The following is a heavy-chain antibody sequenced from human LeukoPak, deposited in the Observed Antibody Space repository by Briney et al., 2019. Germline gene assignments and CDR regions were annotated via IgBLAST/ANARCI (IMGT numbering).Heavy chain of an antibody. CDR2: IYYSGTT. D-gene: IGHD6-13*01. CDR1: GGSISSSTYF. V-gene: IGHV4-39*01. CDR3: ARRGFSSSWYYFDY. J-gene: IGHJ4*02. Sequence: SETLSLTCTVSGGSISSSTYFWDWIRQPPGKGLEWMGSIYYSGTTYYNPSLKSRVTISVDTSKNQFSLKLNSVTAADTAIYFCARRGFSSSWYYFDYWGQGTLVTVSS.